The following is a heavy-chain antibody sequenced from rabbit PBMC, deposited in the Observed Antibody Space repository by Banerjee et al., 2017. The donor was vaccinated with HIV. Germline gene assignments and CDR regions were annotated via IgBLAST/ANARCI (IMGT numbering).Heavy chain of an antibody. J-gene: IGHJ4*01. CDR2: IDAGDGKT. Sequence: QEQLEESGGGLVKPGASLTLTCKASGYSFSSGLPVCWVRQAPGKGLEWIASIDAGDGKTYYASWVNGRFTISKTSSTTVTLQMTSLTAADTATYFCARAIPTAGGDLFPDFDLWGQGTLVTVS. D-gene: IGHD2-1*01. V-gene: IGHV1S45*01. CDR3: ARAIPTAGGDLFPDFDL. CDR1: GYSFSSGLP.